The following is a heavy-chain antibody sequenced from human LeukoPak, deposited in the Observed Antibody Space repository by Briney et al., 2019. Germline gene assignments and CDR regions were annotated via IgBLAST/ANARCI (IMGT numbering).Heavy chain of an antibody. CDR1: GFTFSSYA. D-gene: IGHD4-23*01. Sequence: PGGSLRLSCAASGFTFSSYAMSWVRRAPGKGLEWVSAISGSGGSTYYADSVEGRFTISRDNSKNTLYLQMNSLRAEDTAVYYCAKDRWHLGPTNWFDPWGQGTLVTVSS. J-gene: IGHJ5*02. CDR3: AKDRWHLGPTNWFDP. CDR2: ISGSGGST. V-gene: IGHV3-23*01.